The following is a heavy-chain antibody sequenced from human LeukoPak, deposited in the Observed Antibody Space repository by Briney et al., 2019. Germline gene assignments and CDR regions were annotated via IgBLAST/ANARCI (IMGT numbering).Heavy chain of an antibody. CDR3: VSVGLDYGYFVGY. CDR1: GFTFSDYY. J-gene: IGHJ4*02. Sequence: PGGSLRPSGAASGFTFSDYYMSWVRQAPGKGLEWVSYISRTSTFTNYADSVKGRFTISRNNAENSLYLQMNSLRAEDTAVYFCVSVGLDYGYFVGYWGQGTLVTVSS. CDR2: ISRTSTFT. D-gene: IGHD4-17*01. V-gene: IGHV3-11*03.